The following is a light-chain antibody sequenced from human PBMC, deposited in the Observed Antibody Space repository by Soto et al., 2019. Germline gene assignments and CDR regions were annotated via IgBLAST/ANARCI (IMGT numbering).Light chain of an antibody. CDR2: WAS. Sequence: DIVMTQSPESLAVSLGERATINCKSSQSVLYSSNNKNYLAWYQQKPGQPPKLLIYWASTRESGVPDRFSGSGSGTDFTHTMSGLQPEDFATYYCQQGHPTPYTFGQGTKVEIK. CDR3: QQGHPTPYT. V-gene: IGKV4-1*01. CDR1: QSVLYSSNNKNY. J-gene: IGKJ2*01.